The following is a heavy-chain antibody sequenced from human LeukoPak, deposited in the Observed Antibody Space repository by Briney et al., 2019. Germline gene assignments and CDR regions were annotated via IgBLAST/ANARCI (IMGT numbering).Heavy chain of an antibody. V-gene: IGHV4-59*01. CDR1: GGSISSYY. CDR3: ASGSIVSYYYYGMDV. J-gene: IGHJ6*02. CDR2: IYYSGST. D-gene: IGHD2-15*01. Sequence: SETLSLTCTVSGGSISSYYWSWIRQPPGKGLEWIGYIYYSGSTNYNPSLKSRVTISVDTSKNQFSLKLSSVTAADTAVYYCASGSIVSYYYYGMDVWGQGTTVTVSS.